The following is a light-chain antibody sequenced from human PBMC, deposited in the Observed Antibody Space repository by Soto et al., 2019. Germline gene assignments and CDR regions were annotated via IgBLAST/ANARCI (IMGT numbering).Light chain of an antibody. CDR1: SSDVGGYDY. CDR2: EVT. J-gene: IGLJ1*01. CDR3: LSYAGTAYV. V-gene: IGLV2-8*01. Sequence: QSVLTQPPSASGSRGQSVTISCTGTSSDVGGYDYVSWYQQYPGKTPKLMIFEVTKRPSGVPDRFSGSKSGNTSSLTVSGLQAEDEADYYGLSYAGTAYVFGTGTKVTVL.